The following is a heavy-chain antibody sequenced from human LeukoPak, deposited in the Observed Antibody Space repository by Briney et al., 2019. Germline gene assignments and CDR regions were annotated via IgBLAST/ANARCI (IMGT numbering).Heavy chain of an antibody. D-gene: IGHD6-19*01. V-gene: IGHV3-21*01. CDR3: ASHSSGWYFDY. J-gene: IGHJ4*02. CDR2: ISSSSSYI. CDR1: GFTFSSYS. Sequence: GGSLRLSCAASGFTFSSYSMTWVRQAPGKGLEWVSSISSSSSYIYYADSVKGRFTISRDNAKNSLYLQMNSLRAEDTAVYYCASHSSGWYFDYWGQRTLVTLSS.